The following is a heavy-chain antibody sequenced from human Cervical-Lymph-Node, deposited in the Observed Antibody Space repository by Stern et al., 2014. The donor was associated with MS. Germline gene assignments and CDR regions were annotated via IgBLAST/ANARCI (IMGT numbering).Heavy chain of an antibody. CDR3: ARDRGGAADY. CDR2: IYYSGST. D-gene: IGHD1-26*01. J-gene: IGHJ4*02. V-gene: IGHV4-59*01. Sequence: QLQLQESGPGLVKPSETLSLTCTVSGGSISSYYWSWIRQPPGKGLEWNGYIYYSGSTNYNPSLKSRVTISVDTSKNQFPLKLSSVTAADTAVYYCARDRGGAADYWGQGTLVTVSS. CDR1: GGSISSYY.